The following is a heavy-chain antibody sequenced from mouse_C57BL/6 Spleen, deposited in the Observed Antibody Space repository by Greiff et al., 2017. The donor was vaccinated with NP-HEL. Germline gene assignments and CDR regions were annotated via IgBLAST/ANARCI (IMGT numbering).Heavy chain of an antibody. Sequence: VQLQQSGPELVKPGASVKISCKASGYSFTDYNMNWVKQSNGKSLEWIGVINPNYGTTSYNQKFKGKATLTVDQSSSTAYMQLNSLTSEDSAVYYGARSAYYSNYGAYYYAMDYWGQGTSVTVSS. D-gene: IGHD2-5*01. V-gene: IGHV1-39*01. J-gene: IGHJ4*01. CDR1: GYSFTDYN. CDR2: INPNYGTT. CDR3: ARSAYYSNYGAYYYAMDY.